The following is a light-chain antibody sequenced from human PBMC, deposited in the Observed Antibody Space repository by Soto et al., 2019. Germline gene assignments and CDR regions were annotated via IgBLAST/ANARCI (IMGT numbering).Light chain of an antibody. CDR3: QKYNSAPCT. CDR2: DAS. J-gene: IGKJ1*01. V-gene: IGKV1-33*01. Sequence: DIQMTQSPSSLSASVGDRVTITCQASQDISNYLNWYQQKPGKAPKLLIYDASNLETGVPSRFSGSGSGTDFTFTISSLQPEDIATYYCQKYNSAPCTFGQGTKVEIX. CDR1: QDISNY.